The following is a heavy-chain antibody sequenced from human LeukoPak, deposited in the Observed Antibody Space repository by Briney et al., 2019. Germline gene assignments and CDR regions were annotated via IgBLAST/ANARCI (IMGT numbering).Heavy chain of an antibody. V-gene: IGHV4-34*01. CDR3: ARQSTVTYHFDY. Sequence: PSETLSLTCCVYGGXFSGYAWSWIRQPPGKGLEWIGEINHGGSTNYNPSLKSRVTILVDTSKNQFSLKLNSVTAADTAIYYCARQSTVTYHFDYWGQGTLVSVSS. CDR2: INHGGST. J-gene: IGHJ4*02. D-gene: IGHD4-17*01. CDR1: GGXFSGYA.